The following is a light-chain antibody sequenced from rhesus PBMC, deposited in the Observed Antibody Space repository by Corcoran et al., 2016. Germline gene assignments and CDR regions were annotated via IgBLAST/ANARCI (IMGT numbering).Light chain of an antibody. V-gene: IGKV1-22*01. CDR2: KAS. J-gene: IGKJ3*01. CDR3: QQYSSSPFT. CDR1: QSISSW. Sequence: DIQMTQSPSSLSASVGDTVTITCRASQSISSWLAWYQQKPGKAPKLLIYKASSLQSGVPSRFSGNGSGTDFTLPISSLQSEDFATYCCQQYSSSPFTFGPGTKLDIK.